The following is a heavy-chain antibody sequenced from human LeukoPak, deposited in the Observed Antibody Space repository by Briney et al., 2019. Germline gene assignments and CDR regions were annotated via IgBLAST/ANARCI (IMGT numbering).Heavy chain of an antibody. CDR3: TRHDSGGFYYPCDY. CDR2: IWYDGSNK. V-gene: IGHV3-33*01. J-gene: IGHJ4*02. CDR1: GFTFSRYG. D-gene: IGHD3-22*01. Sequence: GRSLRLSCAASGFTFSRYGMHWVRQAPGKGLEWVAVIWYDGSNKYYVDSVKGRVTISRDNSKNTLYLQMNSLRVEDTAVYYCTRHDSGGFYYPCDYWGQGTLVTVSS.